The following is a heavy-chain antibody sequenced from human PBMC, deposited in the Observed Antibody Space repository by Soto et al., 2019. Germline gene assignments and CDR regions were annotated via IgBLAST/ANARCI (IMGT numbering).Heavy chain of an antibody. J-gene: IGHJ4*02. D-gene: IGHD6-13*01. V-gene: IGHV1-69*13. CDR2: IIPIFGTA. CDR1: GGTFSSYA. Sequence: ASVKVSCKASGGTFSSYAISWVRQAPGQGLEWMGGIIPIFGTANYAQKFQGRVTITADESTSTAYMELSSLRSEDTAVYYCANSAAGPKSPSTHFDYWGQGTPVTVSS. CDR3: ANSAAGPKSPSTHFDY.